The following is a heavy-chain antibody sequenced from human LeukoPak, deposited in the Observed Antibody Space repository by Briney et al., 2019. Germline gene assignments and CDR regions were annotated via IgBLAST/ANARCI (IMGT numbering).Heavy chain of an antibody. J-gene: IGHJ4*02. CDR1: GFRIGDFW. Sequence: GGSLRLSCVVSGFRIGDFWMSWVRQAPGKGLEWVANIKQDGSEKYYVDSVKGRFTISRDTSLYLQMDRLRAEDTAVYYCAKEIGWSGYRPCYFDSWGQGTLVTVSS. CDR3: AKEIGWSGYRPCYFDS. D-gene: IGHD3-3*01. V-gene: IGHV3-7*01. CDR2: IKQDGSEK.